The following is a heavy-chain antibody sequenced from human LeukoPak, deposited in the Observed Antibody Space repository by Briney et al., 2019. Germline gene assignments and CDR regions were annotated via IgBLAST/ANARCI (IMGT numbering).Heavy chain of an antibody. Sequence: ASVWVSCKASGYTFTDYYMHWVRQAPGQGLEWMGWINPNSGGTNYAQKFQGRVTMTTDTSTSTAYMEVSMLRSDDTAVYYCARVRIGQQLDKYYYYAMDVCGQGTPVTVSS. D-gene: IGHD6-13*01. CDR3: ARVRIGQQLDKYYYYAMDV. J-gene: IGHJ6*02. CDR1: GYTFTDYY. V-gene: IGHV1-2*02. CDR2: INPNSGGT.